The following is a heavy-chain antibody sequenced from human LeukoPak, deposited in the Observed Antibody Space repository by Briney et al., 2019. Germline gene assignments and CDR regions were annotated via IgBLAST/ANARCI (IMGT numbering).Heavy chain of an antibody. D-gene: IGHD3-10*01. CDR1: GSTFTGHS. Sequence: GASVKVSCKASGSTFTGHSMYWVRQAPGQGLEWMGWISAYNGNTNYAQKLQGRVTMTTDTSTSTAYMELRSLRSDDTAVYYCARRGLRFGEPPYYWGQGTLVTVSS. CDR3: ARRGLRFGEPPYY. CDR2: ISAYNGNT. V-gene: IGHV1-18*04. J-gene: IGHJ4*02.